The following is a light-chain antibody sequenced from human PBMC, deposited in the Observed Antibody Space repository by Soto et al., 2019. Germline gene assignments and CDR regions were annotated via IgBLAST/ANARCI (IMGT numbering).Light chain of an antibody. J-gene: IGLJ3*02. CDR1: SSDVGRYER. Sequence: QSALTQPASVSGSPGQSITISCIGTSSDVGRYERVSWYQWHPGKAPKLMIYEDYRRPSGISNRFSGSKSGNTASLTIYGLQAEDEAAYFCCSYAGADIFAVFGGGTKLTVL. CDR2: EDY. V-gene: IGLV2-23*01. CDR3: CSYAGADIFAV.